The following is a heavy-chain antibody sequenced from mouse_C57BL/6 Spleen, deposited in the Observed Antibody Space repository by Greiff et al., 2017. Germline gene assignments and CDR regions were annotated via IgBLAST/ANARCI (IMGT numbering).Heavy chain of an antibody. CDR2: IDPSDSYT. Sequence: QVQLQQPGAELVRPGTSVKLSCKASGYTFTSYWMHWVKQRPGQGLEWIGVIDPSDSYTNYNQKFKGKATLTVDTSSSTAYMQLSSLTSEDSAVYYCARGPVDGYYLYWGQGTTLTVSS. J-gene: IGHJ2*01. CDR3: ARGPVDGYYLY. D-gene: IGHD2-3*01. V-gene: IGHV1-59*01. CDR1: GYTFTSYW.